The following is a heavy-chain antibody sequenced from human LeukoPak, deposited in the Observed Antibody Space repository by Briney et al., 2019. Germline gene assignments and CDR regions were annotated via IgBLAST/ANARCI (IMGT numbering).Heavy chain of an antibody. CDR2: ISGSGGST. V-gene: IGHV3-23*01. CDR1: GFTFSSYA. D-gene: IGHD3-9*01. J-gene: IGHJ4*02. Sequence: GGSLRLSCAASGFTFSSYAMSWVRQAPGKGLEWVSAISGSGGSTYYADSVKGRFTISRDNSKNTLYLQMNSLRAEDTAVYYCAKDSEDILTGYCLFDYWGQGTLVTVSS. CDR3: AKDSEDILTGYCLFDY.